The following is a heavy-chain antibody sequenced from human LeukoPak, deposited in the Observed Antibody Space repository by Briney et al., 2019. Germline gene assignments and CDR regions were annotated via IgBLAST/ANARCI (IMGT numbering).Heavy chain of an antibody. D-gene: IGHD5-18*01. J-gene: IGHJ4*02. CDR3: ARGPHTAMGSVDY. V-gene: IGHV4-59*12. CDR2: IYNNGNT. CDR1: GGSISSYY. Sequence: SETLSLTCTVSGGSISSYYWSWIRQPRGKGLEWIGYIYNNGNTNYNPSLKSRVTISVDTSKNQFSLKLSSVTAADTAVYYCARGPHTAMGSVDYWGQGTLVTVSS.